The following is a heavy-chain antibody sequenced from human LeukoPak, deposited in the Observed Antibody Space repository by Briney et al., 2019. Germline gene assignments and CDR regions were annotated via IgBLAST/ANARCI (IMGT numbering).Heavy chain of an antibody. CDR1: GFTVSTNC. CDR2: ISSSSSTI. J-gene: IGHJ4*02. V-gene: IGHV3-48*02. D-gene: IGHD2-21*02. Sequence: GGSLRLSCAASGFTVSTNCMTWVRQAPGKGLEWVSYISSSSSTIYYADSVKGRFTISRDNAKNSLYLQMNSLRDEDTAVYYCARVYGDQIYWGQGTLVTVSS. CDR3: ARVYGDQIY.